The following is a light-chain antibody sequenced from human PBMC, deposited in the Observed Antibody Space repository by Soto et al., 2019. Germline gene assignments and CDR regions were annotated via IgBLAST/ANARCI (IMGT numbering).Light chain of an antibody. CDR1: QTISGW. J-gene: IGKJ1*01. CDR3: QHYNSYSEA. Sequence: DIQMTQSPSTLSASVGDTVTITCRASQTISGWLAWYQQRPGKAPNLLIYKASTLKSGVPSRFSGSGSGTEFTLTISSLQPDDFATYYCQHYNSYSEAFGQGTKVDIK. V-gene: IGKV1-5*03. CDR2: KAS.